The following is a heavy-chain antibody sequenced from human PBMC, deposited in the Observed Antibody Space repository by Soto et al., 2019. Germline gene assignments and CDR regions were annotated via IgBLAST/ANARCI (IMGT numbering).Heavy chain of an antibody. V-gene: IGHV3-23*01. J-gene: IGHJ2*01. D-gene: IGHD6-6*01. Sequence: EVQLLESGGGLVQPGGSLRLSCAASGFTFSSYAMSWVRQAQGKGLEWVSAISGSGGSTYYADSVKGRFTISRDNSKNTMYMQMTSLRAEDTAVYYCAGSSDYWYFDLWGRGTLVTVSS. CDR3: AGSSDYWYFDL. CDR1: GFTFSSYA. CDR2: ISGSGGST.